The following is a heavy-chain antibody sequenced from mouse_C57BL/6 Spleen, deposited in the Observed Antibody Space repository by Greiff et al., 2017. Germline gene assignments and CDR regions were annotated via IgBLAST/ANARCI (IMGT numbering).Heavy chain of an antibody. CDR1: GYTFTDYN. CDR2: INPNNGGT. J-gene: IGHJ3*01. V-gene: IGHV1-22*01. D-gene: IGHD2-4*01. CDR3: ALDYDSFAWFAY. Sequence: EVQLQQSGSELVKPGASVKMSCKASGYTFTDYNMHWVKQSHGKSLEWIGYINPNNGGTSYNQKFKGKATLTVNKSSSTAYMELRSLTSEDSAVYYCALDYDSFAWFAYWGQGTLVTVSA.